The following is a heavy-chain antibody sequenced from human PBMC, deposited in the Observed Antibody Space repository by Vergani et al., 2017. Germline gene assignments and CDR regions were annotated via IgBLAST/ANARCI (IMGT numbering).Heavy chain of an antibody. V-gene: IGHV3-21*04. CDR2: ISSSSSYI. CDR3: AKGSAPSSSWTFDY. D-gene: IGHD6-13*01. Sequence: EVQLVESGGGLVKPGGSLRLSCAASGFTFSSYSMNWVRQAPGKGLEWVSSISSSSSYIYYADSVKGRFTISRDNAKNSLYLQMNSLRAEDTAVYYCAKGSAPSSSWTFDYWGQGTLVTVSS. J-gene: IGHJ4*02. CDR1: GFTFSSYS.